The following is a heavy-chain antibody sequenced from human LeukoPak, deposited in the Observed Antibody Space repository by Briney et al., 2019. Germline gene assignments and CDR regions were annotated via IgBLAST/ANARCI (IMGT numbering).Heavy chain of an antibody. J-gene: IGHJ4*02. CDR1: GGSISSSSYY. CDR2: IYYSGST. CDR3: VRTPRGYSYGHFDY. Sequence: SETLSLTCTVSGGSISSSSYYWGWIRQPPGKGLEWIGSIYYSGSTYYNPSLKSRVTISVDTSKNQFSLKLSSVTAADTAVYYCVRTPRGYSYGHFDYWGQGTLVTVSS. V-gene: IGHV4-39*01. D-gene: IGHD5-18*01.